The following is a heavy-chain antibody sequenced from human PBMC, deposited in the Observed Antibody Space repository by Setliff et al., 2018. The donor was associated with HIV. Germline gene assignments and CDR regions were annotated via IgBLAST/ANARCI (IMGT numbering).Heavy chain of an antibody. CDR3: ARAPYVSGSLGWFDP. D-gene: IGHD3-10*01. CDR1: GGSITSSSYY. CDR2: VYYSGST. J-gene: IGHJ5*02. V-gene: IGHV4-39*01. Sequence: LSLTCTVSGGSITSSSYYWGWVRQPPGKGLEWIGSVYYSGSTYYNPSLKSRVTISVDTSKNQFSLKLSSVTAADTAVYYCARAPYVSGSLGWFDPWGQGTLVTVS.